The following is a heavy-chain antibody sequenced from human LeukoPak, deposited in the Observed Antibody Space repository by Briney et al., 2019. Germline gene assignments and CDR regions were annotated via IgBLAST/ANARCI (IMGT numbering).Heavy chain of an antibody. D-gene: IGHD3-10*01. CDR3: AKEIFHYYGSGPFDP. V-gene: IGHV3-30*18. CDR2: ISYDGSNK. J-gene: IGHJ5*02. CDR1: GFTFSSYS. Sequence: QPGGSLRLSCAASGFTFSSYSMNWVRQAPGKGLEWVAVISYDGSNKYYADPVKGRFTISRDNSKNTLYLQMNSLRAEDTAVYYCAKEIFHYYGSGPFDPWGQGTLVTVSS.